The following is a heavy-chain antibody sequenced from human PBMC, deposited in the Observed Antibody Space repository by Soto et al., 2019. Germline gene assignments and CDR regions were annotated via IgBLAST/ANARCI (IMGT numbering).Heavy chain of an antibody. CDR1: GLPFSHYS. Sequence: EVQLVESGGGLVKPGGSLSLSCAASGLPFSHYSMNWVRQAPGKGLEWVSSISGGGTYRYYAESVKGRFTISRDNAENALDLQRHSLRAEDTAVYYCARVNSSIEYSNCMDVWGQGTTVTVSS. J-gene: IGHJ6*02. V-gene: IGHV3-21*02. CDR3: ARVNSSIEYSNCMDV. D-gene: IGHD6-13*01. CDR2: ISGGGTYR.